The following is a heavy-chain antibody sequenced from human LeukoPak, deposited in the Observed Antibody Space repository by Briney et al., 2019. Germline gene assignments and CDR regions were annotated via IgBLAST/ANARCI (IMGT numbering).Heavy chain of an antibody. J-gene: IGHJ4*02. Sequence: SETLSLTCTVSGGSISNYYWSWIRQSPEKGLEWIGYVYYSGTTNYNPSPKSRVTISVDTSKNQFSLKLNSVTAADTAVYYCARDRGLWFGELLDYWGPGTLVTVSS. CDR3: ARDRGLWFGELLDY. V-gene: IGHV4-59*01. CDR1: GGSISNYY. CDR2: VYYSGTT. D-gene: IGHD3-10*01.